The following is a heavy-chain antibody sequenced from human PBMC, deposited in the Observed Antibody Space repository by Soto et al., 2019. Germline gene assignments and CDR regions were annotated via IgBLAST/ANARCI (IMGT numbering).Heavy chain of an antibody. Sequence: QVQLQESGPGLVKPSQTLSLTCTVSGGSISSGDYYWSWIRQPPGKGLEWIGYIYYSGSTYYNPSLKRRVTMSVDTSTNQFSRKLSSVTAADTAVYYCARGGYDFWSCYYRYFDYWGQGTLVTVSS. CDR3: ARGGYDFWSCYYRYFDY. CDR2: IYYSGST. CDR1: GGSISSGDYY. D-gene: IGHD3-3*01. V-gene: IGHV4-30-4*01. J-gene: IGHJ4*02.